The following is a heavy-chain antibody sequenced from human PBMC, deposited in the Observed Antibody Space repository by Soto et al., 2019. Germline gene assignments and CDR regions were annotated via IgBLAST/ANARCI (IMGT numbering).Heavy chain of an antibody. CDR1: GYSFTSYW. J-gene: IGHJ5*02. D-gene: IGHD3-3*01. CDR2: IYPGDSDT. Sequence: PGEALKISCKGSGYSFTSYWIGWVRQIPWKGLEWMGIIYPGDSDTRYSPSFQGQVTISADKSISTAYLQWSSLKASDTAMYYCARHPRFLEWEVNWFDPWGQGTLVTVSS. CDR3: ARHPRFLEWEVNWFDP. V-gene: IGHV5-51*01.